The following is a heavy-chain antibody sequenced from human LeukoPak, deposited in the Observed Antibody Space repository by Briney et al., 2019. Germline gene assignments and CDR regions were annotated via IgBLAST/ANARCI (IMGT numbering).Heavy chain of an antibody. CDR1: GGSISSNSYY. V-gene: IGHV4-39*01. J-gene: IGHJ4*02. CDR3: ASPGVGASSSDFDY. CDR2: IYYSGIT. Sequence: SETLSLTCTVSGGSISSNSYYWAWIRRPPGKGLEWIGSIYYSGITYYNPSLKSRVAISVDTSKNQFSLKLRFVTAADTAVYFCASPGVGASSSDFDYWGQGTLVTVSS. D-gene: IGHD1-26*01.